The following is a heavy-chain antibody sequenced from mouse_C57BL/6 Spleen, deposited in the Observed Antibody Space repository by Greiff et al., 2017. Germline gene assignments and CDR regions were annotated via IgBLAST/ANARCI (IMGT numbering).Heavy chain of an antibody. J-gene: IGHJ2*01. V-gene: IGHV1-82*01. CDR1: GYAFSSSW. CDR3: AREDYSNLDD. D-gene: IGHD2-5*01. CDR2: IYPGDGDT. Sequence: QVQLKESGPELVKPGASVKISCKASGYAFSSSWMNWVQQRPGKGLEWIGRIYPGDGDTNYNGKFKGKATLTADKSSSTAYMQLSSLTSEDSAVYFGAREDYSNLDDWGQGTTLTVSS.